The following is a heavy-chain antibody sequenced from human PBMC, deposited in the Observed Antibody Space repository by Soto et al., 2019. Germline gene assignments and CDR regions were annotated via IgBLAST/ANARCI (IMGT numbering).Heavy chain of an antibody. D-gene: IGHD4-17*01. V-gene: IGHV3-23*01. CDR3: AKGATVVSLNDY. CDR1: GFTFNSYA. J-gene: IGHJ4*02. CDR2: ISGSGVYT. Sequence: GGSLRLSCAASGFTFNSYAMTWVRQAPGKGLEWVSAISGSGVYTYYADSVKGRFTISRDNSKNTLYLQMNTLRAEDTAIYYCAKGATVVSLNDYWGQGTLVTVSS.